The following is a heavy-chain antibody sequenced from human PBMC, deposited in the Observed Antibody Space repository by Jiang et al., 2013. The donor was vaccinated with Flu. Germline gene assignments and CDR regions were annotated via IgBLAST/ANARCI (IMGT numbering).Heavy chain of an antibody. J-gene: IGHJ4*02. V-gene: IGHV3-30*02. CDR3: ATLRGSTYDTYLADY. CDR2: LWHDGSNK. Sequence: VQLVESGGGVVQPGGSLRLSCAASGFTFSYYGMHWVRQSPGKGLEWVASLWHDGSNKFYADSVRGRFTISRDNSRNTLYLQMNSLGPEDTSVYYCATLRGSTYDTYLADYWGQGTLVTVSS. CDR1: GFTFSYYG. D-gene: IGHD2-2*01.